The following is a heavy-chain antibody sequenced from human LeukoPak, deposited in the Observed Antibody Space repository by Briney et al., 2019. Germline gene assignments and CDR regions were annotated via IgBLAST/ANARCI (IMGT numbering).Heavy chain of an antibody. CDR1: GFTVSNNY. D-gene: IGHD6-19*01. CDR2: IYSGGET. CDR3: AVLSTGWRFQH. Sequence: EGSLRLSCAVSGFTVSNNYMSWVRQAPGKGLECVSVIYSGGETYYADSVKGQFTISRDKSKNTLYLQMNSLRAEDTAVYYCAVLSTGWRFQHWGQGTLVTVSP. V-gene: IGHV3-53*01. J-gene: IGHJ1*01.